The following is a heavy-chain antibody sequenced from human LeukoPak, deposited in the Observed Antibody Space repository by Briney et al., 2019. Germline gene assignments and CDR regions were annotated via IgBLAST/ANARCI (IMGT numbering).Heavy chain of an antibody. J-gene: IGHJ4*02. D-gene: IGHD6-13*01. CDR1: GFTFSAYS. CDR2: INKDGSQM. V-gene: IGHV3-7*01. CDR3: AAAFDY. Sequence: GGSLRLSCVASGFTFSAYSMSWVRQAPGRGLEWVANINKDGSQMNYVDSVKGRFTISRDNAKNLVYLQMNSLRAEDTAVYYCAAAFDYWGQGTLVTVSS.